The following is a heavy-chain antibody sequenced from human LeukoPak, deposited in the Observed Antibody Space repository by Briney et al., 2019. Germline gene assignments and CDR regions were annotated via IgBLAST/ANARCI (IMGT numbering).Heavy chain of an antibody. V-gene: IGHV3-23*01. CDR2: ISGSGGST. J-gene: IGHJ4*02. D-gene: IGHD3-3*01. CDR3: AKDETNDFWSGYFTQPPDY. Sequence: PGRSLRLSCAASGFTFSSYAMSWVRQAPGKGLERVSAISGSGGSTYYADSVKGRFTISRDNSKNTLYLQMNSLRAEDTAVYYCAKDETNDFWSGYFTQPPDYWGQGTLVTVSS. CDR1: GFTFSSYA.